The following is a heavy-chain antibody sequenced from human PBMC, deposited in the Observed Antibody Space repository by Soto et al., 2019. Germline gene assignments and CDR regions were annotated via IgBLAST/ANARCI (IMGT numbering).Heavy chain of an antibody. Sequence: QVQLQESGPGLVKPSETLSLTCTVSGGSISSYYWSWIRQPPGKGLEWIGYIYYSGSTNYNPSLKSRVTISVDTSKNQFPLKLSSVTAADTAVYYCASGAYGDQFDYWGQGTLVTVSS. D-gene: IGHD4-17*01. CDR1: GGSISSYY. CDR3: ASGAYGDQFDY. CDR2: IYYSGST. J-gene: IGHJ4*02. V-gene: IGHV4-59*01.